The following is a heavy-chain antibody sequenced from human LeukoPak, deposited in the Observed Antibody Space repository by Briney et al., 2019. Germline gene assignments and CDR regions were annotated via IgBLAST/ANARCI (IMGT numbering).Heavy chain of an antibody. CDR3: ARGHYEMYV. CDR1: GFTFSDYY. J-gene: IGHJ6*02. V-gene: IGHV3-11*06. Sequence: AGGCLRLSCAASGFTFSDYYMTWIRQAPGKGLEWVSYISTSGYTVYADSLKGRFTISRDNAKNSLYLQINSLRAEDTAVYYCARGHYEMYVWGQGTTVTVS. CDR2: ISTSGYT.